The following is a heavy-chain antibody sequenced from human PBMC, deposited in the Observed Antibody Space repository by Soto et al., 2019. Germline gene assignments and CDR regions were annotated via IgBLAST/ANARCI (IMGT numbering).Heavy chain of an antibody. CDR3: AKDAVPGNGKWDWWDS. V-gene: IGHV3-23*01. CDR1: GYKFNIHG. J-gene: IGHJ5*01. Sequence: DVRLLESGGGSVQPGGSMRLSCAASGYKFNIHGMTWVRQAPGKGLEWVSTISGPAETYYADSVKGRFTISRDDSKATLYLQMNTLRVEDTAIYFCAKDAVPGNGKWDWWDSWGQGTLVTVSS. CDR2: ISGPAET. D-gene: IGHD6-19*01.